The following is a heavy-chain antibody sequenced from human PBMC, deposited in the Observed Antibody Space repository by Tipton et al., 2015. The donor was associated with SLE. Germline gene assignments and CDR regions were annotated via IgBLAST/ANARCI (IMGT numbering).Heavy chain of an antibody. CDR3: ARREDGSNDAVDI. CDR1: GFTFSSYG. V-gene: IGHV3-33*01. CDR2: IWYDGRNK. D-gene: IGHD5-24*01. J-gene: IGHJ3*02. Sequence: SLRLSCAASGFTFSSYGMHWVRQAPGKGLEWVAVIWYDGRNKYYADSVKGRFTISRDNSKNTLYLQMNSLRAEDTAVYYCARREDGSNDAVDIWGQGTMVTVSS.